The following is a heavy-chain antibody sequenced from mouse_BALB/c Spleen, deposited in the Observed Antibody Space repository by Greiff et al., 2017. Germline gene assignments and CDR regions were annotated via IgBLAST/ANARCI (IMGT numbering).Heavy chain of an antibody. V-gene: IGHV2-6-7*01. Sequence: VQLQQSGPGLVAPSQSLSITCTVSGFSLTGYGVNWVRQPPGKGLEWLGMIWGDGSTDYNSALKSRLSISKDNSKSQVFLKMNSLQTDDTARCYCARERGWDAGYAMDYWGQGTSVTVSS. J-gene: IGHJ4*01. CDR3: ARERGWDAGYAMDY. CDR2: IWGDGST. CDR1: GFSLTGYG. D-gene: IGHD4-1*01.